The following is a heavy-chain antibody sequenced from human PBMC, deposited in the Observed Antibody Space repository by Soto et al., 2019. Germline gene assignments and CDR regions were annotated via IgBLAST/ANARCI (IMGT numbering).Heavy chain of an antibody. CDR3: ASSGSTQRDYYYGMDV. Sequence: QVQLVQSGAEEKKPGASVKVSCKASGCTFTSYAMHWVRQAPGQRLEWMGWINAGNGNTKYSQKFQGRVTITRDTSASTAYMELSSLRSEDTAVYYCASSGSTQRDYYYGMDVWGQGTTVTVSS. CDR2: INAGNGNT. J-gene: IGHJ6*02. CDR1: GCTFTSYA. D-gene: IGHD1-26*01. V-gene: IGHV1-3*05.